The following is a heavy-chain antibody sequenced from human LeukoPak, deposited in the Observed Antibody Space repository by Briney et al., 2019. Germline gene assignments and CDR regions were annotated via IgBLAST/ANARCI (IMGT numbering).Heavy chain of an antibody. J-gene: IGHJ4*02. CDR2: ISSDSSTI. V-gene: IGHV3-48*04. CDR1: GFTFSSYS. D-gene: IGHD3-9*01. Sequence: HPGGSLRLSCAASGFTFSSYSMNWVRQAPGKGLEWISYISSDSSTIYYADSVKGRFTISRDNAKNSLYLQMNSLRAEDTAVYYCARDGTPNYDLLTGYSAIFYWGQGTLVTVSS. CDR3: ARDGTPNYDLLTGYSAIFY.